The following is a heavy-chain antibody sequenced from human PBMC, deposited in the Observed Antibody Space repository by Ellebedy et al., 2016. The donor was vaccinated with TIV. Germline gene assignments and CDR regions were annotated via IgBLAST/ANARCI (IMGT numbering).Heavy chain of an antibody. V-gene: IGHV3-23*01. CDR1: GFTFSNYW. J-gene: IGHJ4*01. CDR2: ISNSGDTT. CDR3: AKGGGWLYYFDY. D-gene: IGHD6-19*01. Sequence: GESLKISCSASGFTFSNYWMHWVRQAPGKGLEWVSAISNSGDTTYNADSVKARFTISRDNSKNTLYLQVNSLRAEDTAVYYCAKGGGWLYYFDYWGHGTLVTVSS.